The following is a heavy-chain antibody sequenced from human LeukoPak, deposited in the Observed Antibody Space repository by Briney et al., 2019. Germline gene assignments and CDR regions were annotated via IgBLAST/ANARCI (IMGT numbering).Heavy chain of an antibody. Sequence: SETLSLTCAVSGYSISSGYYWGWIRQPPRKGLEWIGSIYHNGNTYYNPSLKSRVTISVDTSKNEFSMKLSSVTAADTAVYYCARAYHSSWYLNWFDPWGQGTLVTVSS. V-gene: IGHV4-38-2*01. CDR2: IYHNGNT. J-gene: IGHJ5*02. CDR1: GYSISSGYY. CDR3: ARAYHSSWYLNWFDP. D-gene: IGHD6-13*01.